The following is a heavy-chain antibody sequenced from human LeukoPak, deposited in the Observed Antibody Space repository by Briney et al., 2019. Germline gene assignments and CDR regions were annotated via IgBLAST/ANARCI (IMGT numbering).Heavy chain of an antibody. D-gene: IGHD3-3*01. V-gene: IGHV3-30*18. CDR3: AKAELGVDTFFDY. J-gene: IGHJ4*02. CDR1: GFTFSVYG. CDR2: ISYDGSNK. Sequence: GSLRLSCAASGFTFSVYGMHWVRQAPGKGLEWVAVISYDGSNKYYADSVKGRFTISRDNSKNTLYLQMNSLRAEDTAFYYCAKAELGVDTFFDYWGQGTLVTVSS.